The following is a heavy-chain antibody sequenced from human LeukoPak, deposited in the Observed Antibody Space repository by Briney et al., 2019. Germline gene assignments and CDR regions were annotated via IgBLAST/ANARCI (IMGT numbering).Heavy chain of an antibody. Sequence: SETLSLTCAVYDGSFSGYSWSWIRQPPGKGLEWIGEINHIRSTNYNPSLKSRVTISVDTSKNQFSLKLSSVTAADTAVYYCARVQELRYFDWAPTGAFDIWGQGTMVTVSS. J-gene: IGHJ3*02. CDR2: INHIRST. V-gene: IGHV4-34*01. CDR1: DGSFSGYS. CDR3: ARVQELRYFDWAPTGAFDI. D-gene: IGHD3-9*01.